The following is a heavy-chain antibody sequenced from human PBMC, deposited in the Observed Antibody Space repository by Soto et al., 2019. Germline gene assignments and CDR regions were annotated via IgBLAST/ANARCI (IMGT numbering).Heavy chain of an antibody. Sequence: SETLSLTCAVSGGSISSGGYSWSWIRQPPGKGLEWIGYIYHSGSTYYNPPLKSRVTISVDRSKNQFSLKLSSVTAADTAVYYCARGLKPSPGPPPPFDFWGQGTLVTVSS. J-gene: IGHJ4*02. CDR1: GGSISSGGYS. CDR3: ARGLKPSPGPPPPFDF. V-gene: IGHV4-30-2*01. CDR2: IYHSGST.